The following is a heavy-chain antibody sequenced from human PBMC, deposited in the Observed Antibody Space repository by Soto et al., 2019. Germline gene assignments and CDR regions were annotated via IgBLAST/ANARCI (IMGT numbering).Heavy chain of an antibody. Sequence: SETLSLTCAVSGGSISSGGYSWSWIRQPPGKGLEWIGYIYHSGSTYYNPSLKSRVTISVDRSKNQFSLKLSSVTAADTAVYYCARDRGWFYFDYWGQGTLVTVSS. J-gene: IGHJ4*02. CDR2: IYHSGST. V-gene: IGHV4-30-2*01. CDR1: GGSISSGGYS. D-gene: IGHD3-10*01. CDR3: ARDRGWFYFDY.